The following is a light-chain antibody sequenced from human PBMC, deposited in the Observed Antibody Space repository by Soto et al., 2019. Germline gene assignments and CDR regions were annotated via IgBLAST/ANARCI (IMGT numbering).Light chain of an antibody. CDR2: RAS. CDR3: KEHFKCRIT. J-gene: IGKJ5*01. CDR1: QSVARN. V-gene: IGKV3-15*01. Sequence: EKVMTQSPATLSVSLGERATLSCRASQSVARNLAWYHQQPGQARRICMLRASKRATGSPVRFSGSGCWTDFSLTTDGVESEYFSLYYCKEHFKCRITCGQGSGLEI.